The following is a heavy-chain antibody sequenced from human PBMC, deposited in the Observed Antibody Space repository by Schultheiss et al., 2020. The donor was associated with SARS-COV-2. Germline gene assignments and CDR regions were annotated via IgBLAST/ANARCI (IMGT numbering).Heavy chain of an antibody. D-gene: IGHD4-17*01. CDR2: IYYSGST. J-gene: IGHJ4*02. V-gene: IGHV4-39*07. CDR3: ARLYYGDVDY. Sequence: SETLSLTCTVSGGSISSSSYYWGWIRQPPGKGLEWIGSIYYSGSTYYNPSLKSRVTISVDTSKNQFSLKLSSVTAADTAVYYCARLYYGDVDYWGQGTLVTVSS. CDR1: GGSISSSSYY.